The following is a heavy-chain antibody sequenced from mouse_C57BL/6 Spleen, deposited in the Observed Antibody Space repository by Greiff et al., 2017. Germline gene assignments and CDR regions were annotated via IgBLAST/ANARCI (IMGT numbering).Heavy chain of an antibody. CDR3: ARGAYYSNHLYYFDY. CDR1: GYTFTTYP. J-gene: IGHJ2*01. D-gene: IGHD2-5*01. V-gene: IGHV1-47*01. Sequence: QVQLQQSGAELVKPGASVKMSCTASGYTFTTYPIEWMKQNHGKSLEWIGNFHPYNDDTKYNEKFKGKATLTVEKSSSTVYLELSRLTSDDSAVYYCARGAYYSNHLYYFDYWGQGTTLTVSS. CDR2: FHPYNDDT.